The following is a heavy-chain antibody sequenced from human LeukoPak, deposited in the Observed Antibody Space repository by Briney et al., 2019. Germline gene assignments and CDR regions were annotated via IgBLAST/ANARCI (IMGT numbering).Heavy chain of an antibody. D-gene: IGHD3-16*01. CDR1: GASVSSYY. CDR2: IHDSGIT. Sequence: SETLSLTCTVSGASVSSYYWNWIRQPPGKGLEWIGYIHDSGITNYNPALKSRVTISVDTSKNQFSLKMSSVTAADTAVYYCASSMITWGGVISNWFDPWGQGTLVTVSS. CDR3: ASSMITWGGVISNWFDP. J-gene: IGHJ5*02. V-gene: IGHV4-59*08.